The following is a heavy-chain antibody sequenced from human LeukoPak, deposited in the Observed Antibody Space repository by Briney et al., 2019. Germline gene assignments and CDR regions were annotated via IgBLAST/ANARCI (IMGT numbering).Heavy chain of an antibody. CDR3: ARSVGNVDY. D-gene: IGHD1-1*01. Sequence: PSETLSLTCTVSGGSLSSSSYYWGWIRQPPGKGLEWIGSIYYSGSTYYTPSLKSRVTISVDKSKNQFSLKLSSVTAADTAVYYCARSVGNVDYWGQGTLVTVSS. CDR1: GGSLSSSSYY. CDR2: IYYSGST. J-gene: IGHJ4*02. V-gene: IGHV4-39*01.